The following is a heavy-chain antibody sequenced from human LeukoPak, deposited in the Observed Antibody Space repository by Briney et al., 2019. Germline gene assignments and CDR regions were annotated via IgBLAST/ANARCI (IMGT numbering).Heavy chain of an antibody. J-gene: IGHJ2*01. CDR3: ARAPQSDYGTHWYFDL. CDR2: INHSGST. V-gene: IGHV4-34*01. D-gene: IGHD4-17*01. CDR1: GGSFSGYY. Sequence: PETLSLTCAVYGGSFSGYYWSWIRQPPGKGLEWIGEINHSGSTNYNPSLKSRVTISVDTSKNQFSLKLSSVTAADTAVYYCARAPQSDYGTHWYFDLWGRGTLVTVSS.